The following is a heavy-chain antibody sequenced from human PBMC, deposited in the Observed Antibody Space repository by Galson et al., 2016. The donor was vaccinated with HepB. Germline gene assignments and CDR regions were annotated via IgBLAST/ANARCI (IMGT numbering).Heavy chain of an antibody. V-gene: IGHV3-21*01. J-gene: IGHJ6*02. CDR2: ISTAARYT. CDR3: GAGEDAYDGMDV. CDR1: GFTFSTAW. Sequence: SLRLSCAASGFTFSTAWMNWVRQAPGKGPEWVSSISTAARYTYYADSVKGRFTISRDNSKNSLYLQMNSLRAEDTAVYYCGAGEDAYDGMDVWGQGTTVTVSS. D-gene: IGHD3-16*01.